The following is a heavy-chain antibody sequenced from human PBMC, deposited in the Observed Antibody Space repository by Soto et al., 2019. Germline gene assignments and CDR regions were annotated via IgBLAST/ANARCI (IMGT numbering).Heavy chain of an antibody. CDR1: GYSVTSSDYY. J-gene: IGHJ6*02. CDR2: MFYSGLT. D-gene: IGHD3-3*01. CDR3: APLSVSLSGHYGIHV. Sequence: SETLSLTCSVSGYSVTSSDYYLAWIRQPPGKGLEWIGSMFYSGLTYYNPSLKSRVTLSVDTSKNQFSVRLNSVTAADTAVYYCAPLSVSLSGHYGIHVWGQGTTVTVSS. V-gene: IGHV4-39*01.